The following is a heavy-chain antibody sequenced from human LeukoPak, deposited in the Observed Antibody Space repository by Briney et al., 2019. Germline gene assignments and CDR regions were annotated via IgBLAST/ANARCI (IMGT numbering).Heavy chain of an antibody. V-gene: IGHV3-30*03. CDR2: VSFDGSDK. D-gene: IGHD1-26*01. J-gene: IGHJ2*01. CDR3: AREGVVRYHWYFDL. CDR1: GFTFSRYG. Sequence: GGSLRLSCAASGFTFSRYGMHWVRQAPGMGLDWVAVVSFDGSDKYYGGAVKGRFTISRDNSKNMLYLHMNSLTAEDTAVYYCAREGVVRYHWYFDLWGRGTLLTVSS.